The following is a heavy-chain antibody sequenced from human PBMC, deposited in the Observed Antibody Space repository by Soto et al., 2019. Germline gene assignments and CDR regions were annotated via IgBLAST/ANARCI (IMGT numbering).Heavy chain of an antibody. Sequence: LRLSCAASGFTFSSNGMHWVRQAPGKGLEWVALISYDGSNKFYADSVKGRFTITRDNSKNTLYLQMNSLRPDDTAVYYCAKDGEGFYYYDSSGPKSWFDSWGQGTRVTVSS. V-gene: IGHV3-30*18. D-gene: IGHD3-22*01. CDR1: GFTFSSNG. CDR2: ISYDGSNK. J-gene: IGHJ5*01. CDR3: AKDGEGFYYYDSSGPKSWFDS.